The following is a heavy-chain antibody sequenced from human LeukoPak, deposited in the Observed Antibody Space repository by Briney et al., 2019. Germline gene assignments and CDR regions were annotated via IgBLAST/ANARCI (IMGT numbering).Heavy chain of an antibody. CDR2: IQFDGINK. D-gene: IGHD1-26*01. V-gene: IGHV3-30*02. J-gene: IGHJ3*02. CDR3: ARDSLGGSYEPNDAFDI. Sequence: GGSLRLSCAASGFTFSSYGMHWVRQAPGKGLEWVAFIQFDGINKYYVDSVKGRFTISRDNAKNSLYLRMNSLRAEDTALYYCARDSLGGSYEPNDAFDIWGQGTMVTVSS. CDR1: GFTFSSYG.